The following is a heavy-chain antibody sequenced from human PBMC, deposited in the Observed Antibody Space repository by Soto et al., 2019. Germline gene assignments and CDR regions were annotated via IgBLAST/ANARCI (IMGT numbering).Heavy chain of an antibody. CDR1: GDSVSSPYY. Sequence: QVQLQESGPGLVKPSGTLSLTCAVSGDSVSSPYYWCWVRQPPGKGLEWIGEVFHTGTTSYNPSLRSRVTISMAKSINQFSLDLSSVPAADTAVYYCARSAGWYAVHSWGPGNLV. V-gene: IGHV4-4*02. J-gene: IGHJ4*02. CDR3: ARSAGWYAVHS. D-gene: IGHD6-19*01. CDR2: VFHTGTT.